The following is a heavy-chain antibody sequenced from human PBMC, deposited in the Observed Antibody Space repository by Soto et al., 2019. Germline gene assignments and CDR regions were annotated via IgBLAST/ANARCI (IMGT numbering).Heavy chain of an antibody. V-gene: IGHV3-48*03. CDR2: ITSSGGAT. CDR1: GFGFSNYE. J-gene: IGHJ4*02. D-gene: IGHD2-2*02. CDR3: ARGDFKTSCDIGF. Sequence: EVQLVESGGGLVQPGGSLRLSCAASGFGFSNYEMNWVRQAPGKGLEWVSYITSSGGATMYADSVKGRFTISIDNAKDSLSLQMNSLRVEDTAVYYRARGDFKTSCDIGFWGQGALVTVSS.